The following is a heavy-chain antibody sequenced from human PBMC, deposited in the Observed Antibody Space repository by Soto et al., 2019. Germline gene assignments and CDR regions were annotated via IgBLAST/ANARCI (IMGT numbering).Heavy chain of an antibody. V-gene: IGHV5-51*01. CDR1: GYSFTSYW. CDR3: GTTPPPGKYYYGMDV. Sequence: GESLKISCKGSGYSFTSYWIGWVRQMPGKGLEWMGIIYPGDSDTRYSPSFQGQVTISADKSISTTYLQWSSLKASDTAMYYCGTTPPPGKYYYGMDVWGQGTTVTVSS. D-gene: IGHD6-13*01. J-gene: IGHJ6*02. CDR2: IYPGDSDT.